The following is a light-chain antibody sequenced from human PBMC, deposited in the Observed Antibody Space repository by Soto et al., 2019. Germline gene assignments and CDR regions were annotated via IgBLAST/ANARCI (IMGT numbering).Light chain of an antibody. V-gene: IGKV1-5*03. CDR2: KTS. Sequence: DIQMTQSPSSLSAAVGDRVTITCRASQSISSWLAWYQQKPGEAPKLVIYKTSSLESGVPSTFSGSGSGTEFTLTISSLQPDDFATYFCQQYDSFPLTFGGGTKVDIK. J-gene: IGKJ4*01. CDR3: QQYDSFPLT. CDR1: QSISSW.